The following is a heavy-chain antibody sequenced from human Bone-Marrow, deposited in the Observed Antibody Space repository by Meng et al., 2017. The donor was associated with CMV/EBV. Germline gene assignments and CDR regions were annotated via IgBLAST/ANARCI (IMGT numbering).Heavy chain of an antibody. Sequence: ASVKVSCKASGYTFTSYDINWVRQATGQGLEWMGWMNPNSGNTGYAQKFQGRVTMTRNTSISTAYMELSSLRSEDTAVYYCARTYKYPAPHDFCSGYYEVYNWFDPWGQGTLVTVSS. V-gene: IGHV1-8*01. J-gene: IGHJ5*02. D-gene: IGHD3-3*01. CDR3: ARTYKYPAPHDFCSGYYEVYNWFDP. CDR1: GYTFTSYD. CDR2: MNPNSGNT.